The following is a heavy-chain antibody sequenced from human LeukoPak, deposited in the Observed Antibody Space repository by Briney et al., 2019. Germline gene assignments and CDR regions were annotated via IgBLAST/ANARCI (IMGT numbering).Heavy chain of an antibody. CDR1: GFTFSSYW. V-gene: IGHV3-74*01. CDR3: ARDRRYDFWVLDY. D-gene: IGHD3-3*01. Sequence: PGGSLRLSCAASGFTFSSYWMYWVRQAPGKGLLWVSRINSDGSSTSYADSVKGRFTISRDNAKNTLYLQMNSLRAEDTAVYYCARDRRYDFWVLDYWGQGTLVTVSS. CDR2: INSDGSST. J-gene: IGHJ4*02.